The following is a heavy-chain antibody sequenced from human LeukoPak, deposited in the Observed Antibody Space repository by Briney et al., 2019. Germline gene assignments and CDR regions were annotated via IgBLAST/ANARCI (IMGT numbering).Heavy chain of an antibody. Sequence: GGSLRLSCAASGFTFSIAYMNWVRQAPGKGLEWVAVISYDGSNKYYADSVKGRFTISRDNSKNTLYLQMNSLRAEDTAVYYCARDRRPGGSYFDYWGQGTLVTVSS. D-gene: IGHD3-16*01. CDR1: GFTFSIAY. CDR3: ARDRRPGGSYFDY. CDR2: ISYDGSNK. J-gene: IGHJ4*02. V-gene: IGHV3-30-3*01.